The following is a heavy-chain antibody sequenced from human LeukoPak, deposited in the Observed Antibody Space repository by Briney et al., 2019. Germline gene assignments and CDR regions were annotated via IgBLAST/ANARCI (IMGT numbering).Heavy chain of an antibody. D-gene: IGHD6-13*01. J-gene: IGHJ5*02. CDR2: IIPIFGTA. CDR3: ARGAEQQLLAYWFDP. Sequence: SVKVSCKASGGTFSSYAISWVRQAPGQGLEWIGGIIPIFGTANYAQKFQGRVTITADESTSTAYMELSSLRSEDTAVYYCARGAEQQLLAYWFDPWGQGTLVTVSS. V-gene: IGHV1-69*13. CDR1: GGTFSSYA.